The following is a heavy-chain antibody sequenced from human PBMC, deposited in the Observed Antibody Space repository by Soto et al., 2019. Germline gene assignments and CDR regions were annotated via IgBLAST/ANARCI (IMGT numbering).Heavy chain of an antibody. CDR3: GTGQQVRMADI. D-gene: IGHD6-13*01. CDR2: INGDSRDI. J-gene: IGHJ3*02. CDR1: EFSVSAYY. Sequence: QVQLLESGGGLVQPGGSLRLSCAASEFSVSAYYMAWIRQVPGKGLEWLSYINGDSRDINYADSVKGRFTISRDNAKNSLYLQMNSLRAEDTAVYFCGTGQQVRMADIWGQGTMVTVSS. V-gene: IGHV3-11*03.